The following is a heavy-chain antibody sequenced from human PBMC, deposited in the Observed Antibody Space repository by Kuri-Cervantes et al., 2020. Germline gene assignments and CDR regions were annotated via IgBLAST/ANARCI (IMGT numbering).Heavy chain of an antibody. D-gene: IGHD5-12*01. Sequence: ASVKVSCKASGYTFTGYYMHWVRQAPGQGLEWMGWINPNSGGTNYAQKFQGRVTMTRDTSISTAYMELSRLRSDDTAVYYCANLYSGYESYYYYYGMDVWGQGTTVTVSS. CDR1: GYTFTGYY. V-gene: IGHV1-2*02. CDR3: ANLYSGYESYYYYYGMDV. CDR2: INPNSGGT. J-gene: IGHJ6*02.